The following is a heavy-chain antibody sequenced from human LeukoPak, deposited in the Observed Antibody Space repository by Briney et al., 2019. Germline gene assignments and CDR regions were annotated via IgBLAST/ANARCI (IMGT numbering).Heavy chain of an antibody. Sequence: GGSLRLSCVASGSTFSLLAIHWVRQAPGKGLEWVAVVSHEGSNKNYADSVKGRFTISRDSSENTVYLQMNSLRADDTALYNCATVRRLEYYFEDWGQGTLVTVSS. CDR1: GSTFSLLA. CDR2: VSHEGSNK. D-gene: IGHD1-1*01. CDR3: ATVRRLEYYFED. V-gene: IGHV3-30*03. J-gene: IGHJ4*02.